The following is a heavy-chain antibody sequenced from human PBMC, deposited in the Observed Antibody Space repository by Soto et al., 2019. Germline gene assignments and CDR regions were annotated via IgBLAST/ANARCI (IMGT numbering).Heavy chain of an antibody. Sequence: QVHLVQSGAEGKKPGASVKVSCKASGYTFTNYDINWVRQAPGQGLEWMGWISTYTGNTNYAQKLQGRVTMTTDTSTSTAYMELRSLRSDDTAVYYCARGYYYGSGRPTPGGMDVWGHGTTVTVSS. CDR2: ISTYTGNT. CDR3: ARGYYYGSGRPTPGGMDV. CDR1: GYTFTNYD. J-gene: IGHJ6*01. V-gene: IGHV1-18*01. D-gene: IGHD3-10*01.